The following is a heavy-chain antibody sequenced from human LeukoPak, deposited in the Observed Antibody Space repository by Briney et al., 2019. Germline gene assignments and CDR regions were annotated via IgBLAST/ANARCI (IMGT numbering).Heavy chain of an antibody. Sequence: GGSLRLSCAASGFTFSSYEMDWVRQAPGKGLEWVGRTRNKANSYITEYAASVEGRFTISRDNSKNSLYLQMNSLRAEDTAVYYCARHHGLYYGSGKKWFDPWGQGTLVTVSS. CDR1: GFTFSSYE. CDR3: ARHHGLYYGSGKKWFDP. D-gene: IGHD3-10*01. V-gene: IGHV3-72*01. J-gene: IGHJ5*02. CDR2: TRNKANSYIT.